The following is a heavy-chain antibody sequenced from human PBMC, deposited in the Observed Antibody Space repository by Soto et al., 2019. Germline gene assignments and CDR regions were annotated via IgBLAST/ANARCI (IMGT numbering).Heavy chain of an antibody. V-gene: IGHV3-21*01. CDR2: ITTSSSFR. Sequence: GGSLRLSCAASVFTLSIYSMNWVRQAPGKGLEWVADITTSSSFRFYADSVEGRFTISRDDAKNSIYLQMNSLRAEDTGVYYCARDLGVALASLTLDFWGRGTLVTVSS. D-gene: IGHD2-15*01. CDR1: VFTLSIYS. J-gene: IGHJ4*02. CDR3: ARDLGVALASLTLDF.